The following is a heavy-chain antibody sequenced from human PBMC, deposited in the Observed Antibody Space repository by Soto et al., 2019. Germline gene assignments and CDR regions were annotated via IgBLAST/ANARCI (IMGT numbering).Heavy chain of an antibody. V-gene: IGHV1-3*01. CDR1: GYTFTSYA. Sequence: AERKVACKATGYTFTSYAIHWVRQAPGQRLEWMGWINAGNGNTKYSQKFQGRVTITRDTSASTAYMELSSLRSEDTAVYYCARVHSSSWYPRYYYYGMDVWGQGTTVTVSS. D-gene: IGHD6-13*01. J-gene: IGHJ6*02. CDR2: INAGNGNT. CDR3: ARVHSSSWYPRYYYYGMDV.